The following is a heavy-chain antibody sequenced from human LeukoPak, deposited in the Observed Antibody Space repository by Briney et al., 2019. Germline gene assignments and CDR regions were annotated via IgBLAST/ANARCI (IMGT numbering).Heavy chain of an antibody. D-gene: IGHD3-9*01. Sequence: QPGRSLRLSCAASGFTFRSHGFHWVRQAPGRGLEWVAVIWYDGSKNYYADSVKGRFTISRDQSKSTLFLQMNSLRAEDTAVYYCARGPIYYDILTGYLFDPWGQGTLVTVSS. V-gene: IGHV3-33*01. CDR1: GFTFRSHG. CDR2: IWYDGSKN. J-gene: IGHJ5*02. CDR3: ARGPIYYDILTGYLFDP.